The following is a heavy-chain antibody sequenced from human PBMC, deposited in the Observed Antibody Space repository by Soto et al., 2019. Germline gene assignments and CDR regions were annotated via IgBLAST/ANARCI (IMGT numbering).Heavy chain of an antibody. D-gene: IGHD1-20*01. V-gene: IGHV4-39*01. CDR1: GYSVSSSDYY. CDR2: VFYTGFT. J-gene: IGHJ4*02. Sequence: ETLSLTCSVSGYSVSSSDYYWGWLRQSPGKGPEWIGSVFYTGFTSYNPPLESRVSVSVDTSKNQFSLKVSGVSAADTAVYYCATSQKGYNWNYFDHWGQGALVTVSS. CDR3: ATSQKGYNWNYFDH.